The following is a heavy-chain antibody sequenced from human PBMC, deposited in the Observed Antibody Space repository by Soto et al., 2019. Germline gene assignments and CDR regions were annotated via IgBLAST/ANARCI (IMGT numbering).Heavy chain of an antibody. J-gene: IGHJ4*02. CDR2: IYDSERT. CDR3: ARPWDY. Sequence: QVQLQESGPGLVKPSETLSLTCAVSGASIRSDYWSWIRQIPGRGLEWIGYIYDSERTNYNPSLSSXXTISADTSKNQFSLKVRSVTAADTAAYYCARPWDYWGQGILVTVSS. V-gene: IGHV4-59*08. CDR1: GASIRSDY.